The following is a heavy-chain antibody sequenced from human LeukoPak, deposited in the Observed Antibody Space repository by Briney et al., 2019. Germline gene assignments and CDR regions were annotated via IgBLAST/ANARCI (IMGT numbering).Heavy chain of an antibody. Sequence: SGGSLRLSCTASEFTFDDFHISWVRQAPGEGLEWLGFLRSKDNDGTTDYAESVKGRFIISRDDSKSAAYLEMNDLKIEDTAVYYCTRDRWGGGCTSRGIDVWGKGATVT. D-gene: IGHD3-16*01. J-gene: IGHJ6*04. V-gene: IGHV3-49*04. CDR2: LRSKDNDGTT. CDR3: TRDRWGGGCTSRGIDV. CDR1: EFTFDDFH.